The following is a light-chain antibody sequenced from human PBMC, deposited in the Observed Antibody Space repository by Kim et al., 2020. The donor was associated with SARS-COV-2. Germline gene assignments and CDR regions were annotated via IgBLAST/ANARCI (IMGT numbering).Light chain of an antibody. CDR3: CSYGGRIYV. J-gene: IGLJ1*01. CDR1: SSDVGGYNY. Sequence: QSALTQPRSVSGSPGQSVTISCTGTSSDVGGYNYVSWYQQHPGKVPKLMIYDVTKRPSGVPDRFSGSKSGNTASLTISGLQAEDEADYYCCSYGGRIYVFGTGTKVTVL. CDR2: DVT. V-gene: IGLV2-11*01.